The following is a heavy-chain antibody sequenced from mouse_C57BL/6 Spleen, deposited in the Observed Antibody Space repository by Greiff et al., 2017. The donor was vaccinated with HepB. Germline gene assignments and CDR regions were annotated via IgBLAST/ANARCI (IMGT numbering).Heavy chain of an antibody. CDR2: IYPGSGNT. Sequence: VQLQQSGAELVRPGASVKLSCKASGYTFTDYYINWVKQRPGQGLEWIARIYPGSGNTYYNEKFKGKATLTAEKSSSTAYLQLSSLTSEDSAVYFCARGGGTYYFDYWGQGTTLTVSS. V-gene: IGHV1-76*01. CDR3: ARGGGTYYFDY. J-gene: IGHJ2*01. D-gene: IGHD5-1*01. CDR1: GYTFTDYY.